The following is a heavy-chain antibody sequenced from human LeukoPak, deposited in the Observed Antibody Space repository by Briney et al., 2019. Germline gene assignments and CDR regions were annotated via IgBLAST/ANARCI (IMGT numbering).Heavy chain of an antibody. CDR3: ARVGWFEQALDY. CDR2: ISSSGSTI. D-gene: IGHD3-10*01. Sequence: GGSLRLSCAASGFTFSSYEMNWVRQAPGKGLEWVSYISSSGSTIYYADSVKGRFTISRDNAKNSLYLQMNSLRAEDTAVYYCARVGWFEQALDYWGQGTLVTLSS. CDR1: GFTFSSYE. J-gene: IGHJ4*02. V-gene: IGHV3-48*03.